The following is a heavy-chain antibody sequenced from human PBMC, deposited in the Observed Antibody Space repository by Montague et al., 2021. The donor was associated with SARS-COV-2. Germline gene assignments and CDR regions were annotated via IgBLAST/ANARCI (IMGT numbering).Heavy chain of an antibody. V-gene: IGHV4-59*03. J-gene: IGHJ4*02. CDR3: ARYGSYFEH. CDR2: IYYDGST. Sequence: SETLSLTCTVSGGSIRSYYWSWIRQTPGKGLEWIGYIYYDGSTNYNPSLKSRVTMSVDSSKNQFSLRLSSVTAADTAVYYCARYGSYFEHWGQGTLVPVSP. CDR1: GGSIRSYY. D-gene: IGHD1-26*01.